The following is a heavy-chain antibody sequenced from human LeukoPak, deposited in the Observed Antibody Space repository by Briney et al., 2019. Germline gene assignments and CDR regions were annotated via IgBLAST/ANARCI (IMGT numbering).Heavy chain of an antibody. CDR2: VNPNSGNT. D-gene: IGHD3-9*01. V-gene: IGHV1-8*01. CDR3: AKNYDFLTGYAN. Sequence: ASLTVSSKPSGYSFTTSNINWGRQATGQGREWVGWVNPNSGNTRYAQKFQARFTMTRNTSISTAYMELSSLRSEDTAAYYCAKNYDFLTGYANWGQG. J-gene: IGHJ1*01. CDR1: GYSFTTSN.